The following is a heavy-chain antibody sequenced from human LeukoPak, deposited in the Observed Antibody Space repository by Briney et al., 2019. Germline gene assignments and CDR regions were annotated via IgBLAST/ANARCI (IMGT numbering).Heavy chain of an antibody. CDR3: ARSPKSYYYYMDV. CDR1: GGTFSSYA. V-gene: IGHV1-69*13. J-gene: IGHJ6*03. Sequence: SVKVSCKASGGTFSSYAISWVRQAPGQGLEWMGGIIPIFGTANYAQKFQGRVTITADESTSTAYMELSSLRSEDAAVYYCARSPKSYYYYMDVWGKGTTVTVSS. CDR2: IIPIFGTA.